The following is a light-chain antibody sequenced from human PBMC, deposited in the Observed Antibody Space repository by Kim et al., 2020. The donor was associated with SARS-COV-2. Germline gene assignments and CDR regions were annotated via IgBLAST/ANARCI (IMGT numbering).Light chain of an antibody. CDR2: DAS. CDR1: QSVSGC. J-gene: IGKJ2*01. CDR3: QQRSNWPSYT. Sequence: LTPGERATLSSRASQSVSGCLAWYQQRPGQAPRLLIYDASNRATGIPPRFSGSGSGTDFTLTISSLEPEDFAVYYCQQRSNWPSYTFGQGTKLEI. V-gene: IGKV3-11*01.